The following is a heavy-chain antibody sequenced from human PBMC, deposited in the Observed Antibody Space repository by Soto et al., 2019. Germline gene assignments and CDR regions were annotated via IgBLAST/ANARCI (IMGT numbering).Heavy chain of an antibody. V-gene: IGHV4-31*03. CDR3: ARAAQYDDFWSGSYTPDAFDI. Sequence: QVQLQESGPGLVKPSQTLSLTCTVSGGSISSGGYYWSWIRQHPGKGLEWIGYIYYSGSTYYNPSLKSRVTISVDTSKNKFSLKLSAATAADTAVYYCARAAQYDDFWSGSYTPDAFDIWGQGTMVTVSS. J-gene: IGHJ3*02. CDR1: GGSISSGGYY. CDR2: IYYSGST. D-gene: IGHD3-3*01.